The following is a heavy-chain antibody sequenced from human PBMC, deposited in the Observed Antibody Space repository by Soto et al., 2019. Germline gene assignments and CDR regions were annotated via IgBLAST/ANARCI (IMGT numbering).Heavy chain of an antibody. CDR3: ARFVYDSSGYYVDY. Sequence: SVKVSCKASGGTFSSYAISWVRQAPGQGLEWMGGIIPIFGTANYAQKFQGRVTITADESTSTAHMELSSLRSEDTAVYYCARFVYDSSGYYVDYWGQGTLVTVSS. CDR1: GGTFSSYA. D-gene: IGHD3-22*01. J-gene: IGHJ4*02. CDR2: IIPIFGTA. V-gene: IGHV1-69*13.